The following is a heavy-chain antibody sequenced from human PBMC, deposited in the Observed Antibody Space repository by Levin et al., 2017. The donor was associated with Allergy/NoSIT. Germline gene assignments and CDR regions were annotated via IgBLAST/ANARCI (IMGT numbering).Heavy chain of an antibody. CDR2: ISSGGRKK. CDR3: AKDVYGSGWYPLGNDAFAM. CDR1: GFTFSSYG. D-gene: IGHD6-19*01. Sequence: GESLKISCAASGFTFSSYGMHWVRQAPGKGLEWVAVISSGGRKKFYADSVKGRFTISRDNSKNTLDLQMNSLRAEDTAVYYCAKDVYGSGWYPLGNDAFAMWGHGTKVSVSS. V-gene: IGHV3-30*18. J-gene: IGHJ3*02.